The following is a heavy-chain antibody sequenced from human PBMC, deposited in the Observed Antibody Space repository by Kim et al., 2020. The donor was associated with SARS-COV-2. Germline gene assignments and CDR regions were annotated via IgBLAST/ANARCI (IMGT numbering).Heavy chain of an antibody. J-gene: IGHJ4*02. CDR2: IYYSGST. Sequence: SETLSLTCTVSGGSISSYYWSWIRQPPGKGLEWIGYIYYSGSTNYNPSLKSRVTISVDTSKNQFSLKLSSVTAADTAVYYCARSGGPPLFYYFDYWGQGTLVTVSS. CDR3: ARSGGPPLFYYFDY. CDR1: GGSISSYY. V-gene: IGHV4-59*13. D-gene: IGHD3-16*01.